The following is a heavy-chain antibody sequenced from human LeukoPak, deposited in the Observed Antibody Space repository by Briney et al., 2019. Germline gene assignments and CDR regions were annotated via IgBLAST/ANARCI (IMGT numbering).Heavy chain of an antibody. CDR3: AKGGRITIFGVVI. CDR1: GFTFSSYG. Sequence: QPGGSLRLSCAASGFTFSSYGMHWVRQAPGKGLEWVAVISYDGSNKYYADSVKGRFTISRDNSKNTLYLQMNSLRAEDTAVYYCAKGGRITIFGVVIWGQGTLVTVPS. V-gene: IGHV3-30*18. CDR2: ISYDGSNK. J-gene: IGHJ4*02. D-gene: IGHD3-3*01.